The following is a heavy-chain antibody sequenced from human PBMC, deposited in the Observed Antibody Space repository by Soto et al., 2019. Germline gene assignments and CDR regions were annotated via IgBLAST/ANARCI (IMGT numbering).Heavy chain of an antibody. D-gene: IGHD3-22*01. CDR2: ISYDGSNK. Sequence: QVQLVESGGGVVQPGRSLRLSCAASGFTFSSYAMHWVRQAPGEGLEWVAVISYDGSNKYYADSVKGRFTISRDNSKNTLYLQMNSLRAEDTAVYYCAREGDSSGYYPQDYYYGMDVWGQGTTVTVSS. CDR1: GFTFSSYA. J-gene: IGHJ6*02. CDR3: AREGDSSGYYPQDYYYGMDV. V-gene: IGHV3-30-3*01.